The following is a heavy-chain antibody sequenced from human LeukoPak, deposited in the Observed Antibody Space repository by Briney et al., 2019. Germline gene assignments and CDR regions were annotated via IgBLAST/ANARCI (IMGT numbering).Heavy chain of an antibody. V-gene: IGHV3-7*03. CDR1: GFTFDDYD. D-gene: IGHD6-6*01. Sequence: GSLRLSCAASGFTFDDYDISWVRQAPGKGLEWVANIKQDGSVKYYVDSVKGRFTISRDNAKNSLYLQMNSLRAEDTAIYNCARIGYSSSSLDFWGRGTLVTVSS. CDR3: ARIGYSSSSLDF. J-gene: IGHJ4*02. CDR2: IKQDGSVK.